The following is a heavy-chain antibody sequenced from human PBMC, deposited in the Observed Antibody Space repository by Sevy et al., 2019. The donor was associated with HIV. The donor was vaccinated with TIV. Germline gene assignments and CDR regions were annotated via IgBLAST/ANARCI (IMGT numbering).Heavy chain of an antibody. Sequence: SVKVSCKASGGTFSSYAISWVRQAPGQGLEWMGGIIPIFGTANYEQKFQGRVTITADESTSTAYMELSSLRSEDTAVYYCARREGYCSSTSCYQYFDYWGQGTLVTVSS. V-gene: IGHV1-69*13. CDR2: IIPIFGTA. D-gene: IGHD2-2*01. J-gene: IGHJ4*02. CDR1: GGTFSSYA. CDR3: ARREGYCSSTSCYQYFDY.